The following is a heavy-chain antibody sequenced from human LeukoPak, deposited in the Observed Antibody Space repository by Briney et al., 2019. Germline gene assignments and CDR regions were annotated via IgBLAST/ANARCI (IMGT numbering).Heavy chain of an antibody. CDR1: GGSISSSSYY. V-gene: IGHV4-39*01. J-gene: IGHJ4*02. CDR2: IYYSGST. D-gene: IGHD4-17*01. Sequence: PSETLSLTCTVSGGSISSSSYYWGWIRQPPGQGLEWIGSIYYSGSTYYNPPLKSRVTISVDTSKYQFSLKLSSVTAADTAVYYCARQGYGDSYWGQGTLVTVSS. CDR3: ARQGYGDSY.